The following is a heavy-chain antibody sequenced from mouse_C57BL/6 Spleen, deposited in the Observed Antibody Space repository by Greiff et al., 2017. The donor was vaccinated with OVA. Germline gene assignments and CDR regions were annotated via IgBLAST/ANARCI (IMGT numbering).Heavy chain of an antibody. Sequence: QVQLQQPGAELVKPGASVKMSCKASGYTFTSYWITWVKQRPGQGLEWIGDIYPGSGSTNYTEKFKSKATLTVDTSSSTAYMQLSSLTSEDSAVYYCARYYYGSSPWFAYWGQGTLVTVSA. V-gene: IGHV1-55*01. CDR2: IYPGSGST. D-gene: IGHD1-1*01. CDR3: ARYYYGSSPWFAY. CDR1: GYTFTSYW. J-gene: IGHJ3*01.